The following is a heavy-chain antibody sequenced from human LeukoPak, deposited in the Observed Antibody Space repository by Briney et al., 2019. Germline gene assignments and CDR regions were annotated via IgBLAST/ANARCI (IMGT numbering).Heavy chain of an antibody. D-gene: IGHD6-13*01. CDR2: IYTSGST. CDR1: GGSISSYY. J-gene: IGHJ5*02. V-gene: IGHV4-4*07. Sequence: PSETLSLTCTVSGGSISSYYWSWIRQPAGKGLEWIGRIYTSGSTNYNPSLKSRVTMSVDTSKSQFSLKPSSVTAADTAVYYCAREVSSSWYSWFDPWGQGTLVTVSS. CDR3: AREVSSSWYSWFDP.